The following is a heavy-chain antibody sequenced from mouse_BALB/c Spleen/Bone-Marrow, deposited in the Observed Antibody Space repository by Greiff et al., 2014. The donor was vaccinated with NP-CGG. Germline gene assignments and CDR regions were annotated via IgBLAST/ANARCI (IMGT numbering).Heavy chain of an antibody. CDR2: IHPSDSET. Sequence: QVHVKQSGAELVRPGASVKLSCKASGYSSTSYWMNWVKQRPGQGLEWIGMIHPSDSETRLNQKFKDKATLTVDKSSSTAYMQLSSPTSEDSAVYFCARREKTGMDHWGQGTPLTVSS. CDR1: GYSSTSYW. D-gene: IGHD4-1*01. V-gene: IGHV1-61*01. CDR3: ARREKTGMDH. J-gene: IGHJ2*01.